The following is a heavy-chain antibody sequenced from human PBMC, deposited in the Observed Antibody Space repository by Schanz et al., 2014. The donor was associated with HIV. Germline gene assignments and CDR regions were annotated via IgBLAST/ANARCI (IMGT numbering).Heavy chain of an antibody. CDR2: ISSSGSTI. D-gene: IGHD3-16*01. CDR1: GFTFSSYW. CDR3: AREEAGGGLQI. J-gene: IGHJ4*02. V-gene: IGHV3-11*04. Sequence: VQLVESGGGLVKPGGSLRLSCAASGFTFSSYWMTWVRQAPGKGLEWVSYISSSGSTIHYADSVKGRFTISRDNAKNSLYLQMSSLRAEDTAVYYCAREEAGGGLQIWGQGTLVTVSS.